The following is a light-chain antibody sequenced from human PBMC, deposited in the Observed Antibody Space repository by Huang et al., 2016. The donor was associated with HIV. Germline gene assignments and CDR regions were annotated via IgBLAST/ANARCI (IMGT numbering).Light chain of an antibody. CDR3: QQTHSTPPYT. CDR2: GAS. J-gene: IGKJ2*01. CDR1: QNINNY. V-gene: IGKV1-39*01. Sequence: DIHMTQSPSSLSASVGDIVTITCRASQNINNYLNWYQHKPGKVPKLLIYGASTLQSGVPSRFSGSGSGTDFTMTISSLQSEDLATYYCQQTHSTPPYTFGQGTKVEI.